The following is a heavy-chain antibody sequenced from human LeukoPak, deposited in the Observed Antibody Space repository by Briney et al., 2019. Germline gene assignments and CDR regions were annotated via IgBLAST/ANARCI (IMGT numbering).Heavy chain of an antibody. CDR3: AREASEGWLQYDP. V-gene: IGHV1-2*02. J-gene: IGHJ5*02. Sequence: ASVKVSCKASGYTFTGYYMHWVRQAPGQGLEWMGWINPNSGGTNYAQEFQGRVTMTRDTSISTAYMELSRLRSDDTAVYYCAREASEGWLQYDPWGQGTLVTVSS. D-gene: IGHD5-24*01. CDR1: GYTFTGYY. CDR2: INPNSGGT.